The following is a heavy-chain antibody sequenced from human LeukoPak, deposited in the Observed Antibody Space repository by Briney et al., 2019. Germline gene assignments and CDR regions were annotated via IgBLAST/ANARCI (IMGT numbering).Heavy chain of an antibody. Sequence: GESLKISCQGSGYIFTSDWIAWVRQMPGKGLEWMGIIYPGDSDTRYSPSFQGHVTISADKSISTAYLQWTSLKASDTAMYYCARQGLPVTYTYWGQGTLVSVSS. CDR1: GYIFTSDW. J-gene: IGHJ4*01. D-gene: IGHD2-2*02. CDR3: ARQGLPVTYTY. CDR2: IYPGDSDT. V-gene: IGHV5-51*01.